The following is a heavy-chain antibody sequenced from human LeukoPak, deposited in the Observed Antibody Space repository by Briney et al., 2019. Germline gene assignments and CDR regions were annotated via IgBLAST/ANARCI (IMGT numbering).Heavy chain of an antibody. Sequence: SETLSLTCTVSGGSISSYYWSWIRQPPGKGLEWIGYIYYSGSTNYNPSLKSRVTISVDTSKNQFSLKLSSVTDADTAVYYCARGRPIFGVAFPRFDPWGQGTLVTVSS. CDR3: ARGRPIFGVAFPRFDP. V-gene: IGHV4-59*01. CDR1: GGSISSYY. J-gene: IGHJ5*02. CDR2: IYYSGST. D-gene: IGHD3-3*01.